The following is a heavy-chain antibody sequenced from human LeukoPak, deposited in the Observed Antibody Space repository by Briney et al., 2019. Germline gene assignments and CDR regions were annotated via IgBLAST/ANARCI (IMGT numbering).Heavy chain of an antibody. CDR3: AKDLASGYYVFDY. D-gene: IGHD3-22*01. V-gene: IGHV3-33*06. CDR1: GFTFSSYG. CDR2: IWYDGSNK. Sequence: GGSLRLSCAASGFTFSSYGMHWVRQAPGKGLEWVAVIWYDGSNKYYADSVKGRFTISRDNSKNTLYLQMNSLRAEDTAVYYCAKDLASGYYVFDYWGQGTLVTVSS. J-gene: IGHJ4*02.